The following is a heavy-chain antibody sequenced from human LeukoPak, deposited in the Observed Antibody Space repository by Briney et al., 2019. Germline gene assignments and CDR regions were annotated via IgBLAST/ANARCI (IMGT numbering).Heavy chain of an antibody. CDR3: ARQTYYYDSSGYHYYFDY. Sequence: SETLSLTCTVSGGSISSYYWSWLRQPPGKGLEWIGYIYYSGVTNYNPSLKSRVTISVDTSKNQFSLKLSSVSASDTAVYYCARQTYYYDSSGYHYYFDYWGQGTLVAVSS. V-gene: IGHV4-59*08. CDR2: IYYSGVT. D-gene: IGHD3-22*01. J-gene: IGHJ4*02. CDR1: GGSISSYY.